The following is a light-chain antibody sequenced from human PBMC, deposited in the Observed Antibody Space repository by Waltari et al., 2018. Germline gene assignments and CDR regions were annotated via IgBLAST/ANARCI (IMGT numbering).Light chain of an antibody. J-gene: IGKJ4*01. V-gene: IGKV4-1*01. CDR1: QSLLYSSNNKNY. Sequence: DIVMTQSPDSLAVSLAERATINCKSSQSLLYSSNNKNYLAWYQQKPGQPPKLLIYWASTRESGVPDRFSGSGSGTDFTLTISSLQAEDVAVYYCQQYYSTPLTFGGGTKVEIK. CDR2: WAS. CDR3: QQYYSTPLT.